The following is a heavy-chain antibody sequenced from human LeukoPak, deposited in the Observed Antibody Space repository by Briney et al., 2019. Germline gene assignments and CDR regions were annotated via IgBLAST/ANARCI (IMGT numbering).Heavy chain of an antibody. Sequence: GASVKVSCKASGYTFTSNGISWVRQVPGQGLEWMGWISAYNGNTNYAQKFQGRVTMTTDTSTSAAYMELRSLTSDDTAVYYCARDQQWLDPAHHGFDYWGQGTLVTVSS. CDR3: ARDQQWLDPAHHGFDY. CDR2: ISAYNGNT. CDR1: GYTFTSNG. D-gene: IGHD6-19*01. V-gene: IGHV1-18*01. J-gene: IGHJ4*02.